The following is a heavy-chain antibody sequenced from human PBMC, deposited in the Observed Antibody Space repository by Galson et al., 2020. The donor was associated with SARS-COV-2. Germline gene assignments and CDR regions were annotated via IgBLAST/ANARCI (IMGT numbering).Heavy chain of an antibody. CDR3: ARHGPYSSGWYPPVTPRYFDY. CDR1: GYSISSGYY. CDR2: IYHSGST. Sequence: SQTLSLTCAVSGYSISSGYYWGWIRQPPGKGLEWIGSIYHSGSTYYNPSLKSRVTISVDTSKNQFSLKLSSVTAADTAVYYCARHGPYSSGWYPPVTPRYFDYWGQGTLVTVSS. D-gene: IGHD6-19*01. V-gene: IGHV4-38-2*01. J-gene: IGHJ4*02.